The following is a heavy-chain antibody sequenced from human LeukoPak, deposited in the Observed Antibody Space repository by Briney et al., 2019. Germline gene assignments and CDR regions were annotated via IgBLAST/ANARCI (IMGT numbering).Heavy chain of an antibody. J-gene: IGHJ3*02. D-gene: IGHD2-2*01. Sequence: SETLSLTCAVYGGSFSGYYWSWIRQPPGKGLEWLGEINHSGSNNYNPSLKSRVTISVDTSKNQFSLKLSSVTAADTAVYYCARGVGDIVVVPAANAFDIWGQGTMVTVSS. CDR1: GGSFSGYY. V-gene: IGHV4-34*01. CDR3: ARGVGDIVVVPAANAFDI. CDR2: INHSGSN.